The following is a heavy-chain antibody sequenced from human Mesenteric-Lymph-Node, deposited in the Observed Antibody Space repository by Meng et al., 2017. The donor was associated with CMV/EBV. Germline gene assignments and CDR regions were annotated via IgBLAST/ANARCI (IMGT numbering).Heavy chain of an antibody. D-gene: IGHD2-21*01. CDR3: AYLGEYWGAYFEDY. V-gene: IGHV3-11*04. Sequence: GESLKISCAASGFTVSSNYMSWVRQAPGKGLEWVSYISSSGSTIYYADSVKGRFTISRDNAKNSLYLQMNSLSAEDTAVYYCAYLGEYWGAYFEDYWGQGTLVTVSS. CDR2: ISSSGSTI. CDR1: GFTVSSNY. J-gene: IGHJ4*02.